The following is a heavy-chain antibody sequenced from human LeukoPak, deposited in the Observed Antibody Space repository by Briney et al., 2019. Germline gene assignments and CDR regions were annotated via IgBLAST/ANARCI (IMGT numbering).Heavy chain of an antibody. J-gene: IGHJ3*01. V-gene: IGHV3-7*01. CDR3: TRLHNSGYSIN. D-gene: IGHD3-22*01. CDR1: GLTFSNYW. Sequence: GGSLRLSCAASGLTFSNYWMSWVRQAPGKGLEWVANIKKDETEKYYVGSVKGRFTISRDNAKSSLYLQMNSLRAEDTAVYYCTRLHNSGYSINWGQGTMVTVSS. CDR2: IKKDETEK.